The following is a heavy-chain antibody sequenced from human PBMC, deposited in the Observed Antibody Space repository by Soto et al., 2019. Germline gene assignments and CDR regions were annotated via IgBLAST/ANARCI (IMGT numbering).Heavy chain of an antibody. D-gene: IGHD3-22*01. CDR1: GYTFISYY. CDR2: IHPSDGST. J-gene: IGHJ5*02. CDR3: ARGIYYSDSGGRLRS. Sequence: QVQLVQSGAEVKKPGASVKVSCKASGYTFISYYIHWVRQAPGQGLEWMGLIHPSDGSTTSLQKLQGRVTITRDTSTSTVYMELSSLRSEDTAVYYCARGIYYSDSGGRLRSWGQGTLVTVSS. V-gene: IGHV1-46*04.